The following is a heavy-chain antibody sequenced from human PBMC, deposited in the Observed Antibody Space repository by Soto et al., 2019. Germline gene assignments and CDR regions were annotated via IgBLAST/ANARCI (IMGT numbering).Heavy chain of an antibody. D-gene: IGHD3-22*01. CDR1: GGSISSYY. V-gene: IGHV4-4*07. Sequence: QVQLQESGPGLVKPSETLSLTCTVSGGSISSYYWSWIRQPAGKGLEWIGRIYTSGSTNYNPSLKSRVTISVDTSKNQFSLKLSSVTAADTAVYYCARGYYYDSSGYYYFYFDYWGQGTLVTVSS. CDR2: IYTSGST. J-gene: IGHJ4*02. CDR3: ARGYYYDSSGYYYFYFDY.